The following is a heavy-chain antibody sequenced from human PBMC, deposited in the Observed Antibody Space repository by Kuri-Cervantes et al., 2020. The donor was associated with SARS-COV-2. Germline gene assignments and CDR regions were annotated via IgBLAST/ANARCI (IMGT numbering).Heavy chain of an antibody. Sequence: GGSLRLSCAASGFTFISSWMHWVCQAPEKGLGWVADIKCDGSEKYYVDSVKGRLTISRDNAKDSLYLQLNSLRAEDTAVYYCAREAQRFTIFGVVIEGPTRENWFDPWGQGTLVTVSS. D-gene: IGHD3-3*01. CDR1: GFTFISSW. CDR2: IKCDGSEK. J-gene: IGHJ5*02. V-gene: IGHV3-52*01. CDR3: AREAQRFTIFGVVIEGPTRENWFDP.